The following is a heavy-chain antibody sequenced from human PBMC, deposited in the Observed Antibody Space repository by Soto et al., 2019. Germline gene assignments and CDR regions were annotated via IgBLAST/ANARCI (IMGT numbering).Heavy chain of an antibody. J-gene: IGHJ4*02. Sequence: PGGSLRLSCAASGFTFSSYWMHWVRQAPGKGLVWVSRINSDGSSTSYADSVKGRFTISRDNAKNTLYLQMNSLRAEDTAVYYCAREDAGYDILTGYYPTDFDYWGQGTLVTVSS. CDR2: INSDGSST. D-gene: IGHD3-9*01. V-gene: IGHV3-74*01. CDR1: GFTFSSYW. CDR3: AREDAGYDILTGYYPTDFDY.